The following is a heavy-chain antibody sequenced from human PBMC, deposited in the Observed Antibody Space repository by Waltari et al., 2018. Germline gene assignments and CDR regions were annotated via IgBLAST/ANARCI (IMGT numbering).Heavy chain of an antibody. J-gene: IGHJ4*01. V-gene: IGHV1-69*01. D-gene: IGHD6-6*01. CDR1: GGTFNTYG. Sequence: QVQLVQSGAAVKKPGSSVKVSCTASGGTFNTYGINWVRQAPGQGLEWMGGIISMFGEANYAHKFRGRVTITADEPTSTAYMELTSLTSEDTAVYYCARGVEYSTASWLDFWGSGTLVTVSS. CDR2: IISMFGEA. CDR3: ARGVEYSTASWLDF.